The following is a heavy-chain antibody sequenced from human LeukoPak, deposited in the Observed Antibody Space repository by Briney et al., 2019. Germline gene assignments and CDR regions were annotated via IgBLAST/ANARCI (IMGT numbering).Heavy chain of an antibody. J-gene: IGHJ3*02. CDR2: IKPDGTEK. CDR3: VRYYDPPVGDAFDI. D-gene: IGHD3-22*01. CDR1: GFTSGGDW. Sequence: QPGGSLRLXCVASGFTSGGDWMSWVRQAPGKGLESVANIKPDGTEKYYVDSVKGRFTISRDNAKNSLYLQLNSLRAEDTAVYYCVRYYDPPVGDAFDIWGPGTMVTVSS. V-gene: IGHV3-7*01.